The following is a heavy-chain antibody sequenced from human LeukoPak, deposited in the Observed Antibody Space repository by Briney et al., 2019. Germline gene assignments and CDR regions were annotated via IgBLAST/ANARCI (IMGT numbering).Heavy chain of an antibody. CDR1: GGSISGDSW. J-gene: IGHJ4*02. Sequence: SGTLSLTCAVSGGSISGDSWWSWVRQSPGEGLEWIGEIHHSGDTDYNSSLKSRVTISLDKSKTQFSLTLNSVTAADTAVYYCARVAWIPIGGVIVTAFDYWGQGTLVTVSS. CDR3: ARVAWIPIGGVIVTAFDY. D-gene: IGHD3-16*02. CDR2: IHHSGDT. V-gene: IGHV4-4*02.